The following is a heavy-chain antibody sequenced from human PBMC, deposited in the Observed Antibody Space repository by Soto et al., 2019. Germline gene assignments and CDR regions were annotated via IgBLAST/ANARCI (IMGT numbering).Heavy chain of an antibody. Sequence: ASVKVSCKASGYIFTNYYIHWVRQAPGQGLEWMAIINPLPTSGSTNYAQKFQGRVTVTRDTSTSTVYLELSSLTSEDTAIYYCARDLTAAAYWGQGTLVTVSS. CDR1: GYIFTNYY. J-gene: IGHJ4*02. V-gene: IGHV1-46*01. D-gene: IGHD6-13*01. CDR2: INPLPTSGST. CDR3: ARDLTAAAY.